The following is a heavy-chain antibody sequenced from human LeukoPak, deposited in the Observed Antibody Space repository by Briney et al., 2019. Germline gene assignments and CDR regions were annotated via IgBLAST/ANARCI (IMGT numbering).Heavy chain of an antibody. V-gene: IGHV3-21*06. Sequence: PGGSLRLSCAGSGFIFSSYTVIWVRQARGKGLEWVSSIGSSGNYIYYADSVKGRFTISRDNAKNFLYLQMNSLRAEDTAVYYCARDGVFGLLSVFDYWGQGTLVTVSS. CDR2: IGSSGNYI. J-gene: IGHJ4*02. CDR3: ARDGVFGLLSVFDY. D-gene: IGHD3-3*01. CDR1: GFIFSSYT.